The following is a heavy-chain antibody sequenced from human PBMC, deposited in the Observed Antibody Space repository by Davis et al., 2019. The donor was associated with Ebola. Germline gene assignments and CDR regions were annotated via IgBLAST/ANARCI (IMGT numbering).Heavy chain of an antibody. J-gene: IGHJ4*02. CDR2: VYFSGST. V-gene: IGHV4-4*07. CDR1: GGSMNDYY. Sequence: SETLSLTCTVSGGSMNDYYWSWIRQPAGGGLEWIGRVYFSGSTSYNPSLESRVTMSVDRSKNQFSLRLTSVTAADTAVYFCARGQESSYTVKWARFDSWGQGTLVTVSS. D-gene: IGHD1-26*01. CDR3: ARGQESSYTVKWARFDS.